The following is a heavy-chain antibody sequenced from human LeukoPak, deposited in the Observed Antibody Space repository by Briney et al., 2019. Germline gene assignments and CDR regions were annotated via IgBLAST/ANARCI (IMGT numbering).Heavy chain of an antibody. CDR1: GGSISSSNW. D-gene: IGHD3-22*01. CDR3: ATYYDGGGHRFDY. J-gene: IGHJ4*02. CDR2: IYHSGST. V-gene: IGHV4-4*02. Sequence: SGTLSLTCAVSGGSISSSNWWNWVRQPPGKGLEWIGEIYHSGSTDYNPSLKSRVTISVDKSKNQFSLKLSSVTAADTAVYYCATYYDGGGHRFDYWGQGTLVTVSS.